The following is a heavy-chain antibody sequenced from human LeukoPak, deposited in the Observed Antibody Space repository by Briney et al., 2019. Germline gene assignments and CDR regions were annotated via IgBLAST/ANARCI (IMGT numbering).Heavy chain of an antibody. Sequence: SETLSLTCTVSSGCISSYYWSWIRQPPGKGLEWIAYIYYSGSTNYNPSLKSRVTISVDTSKNQFSLKLSSVTAADTAVYYCARGPLKYYYGSGSYRSYMDVWGKGTTVTVSS. J-gene: IGHJ6*03. D-gene: IGHD3-10*01. V-gene: IGHV4-59*12. CDR1: SGCISSYY. CDR2: IYYSGST. CDR3: ARGPLKYYYGSGSYRSYMDV.